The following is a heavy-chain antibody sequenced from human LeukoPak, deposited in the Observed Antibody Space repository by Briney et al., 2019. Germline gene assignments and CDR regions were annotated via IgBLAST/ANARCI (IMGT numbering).Heavy chain of an antibody. CDR2: IYYSGST. J-gene: IGHJ3*02. CDR3: ARRDIVVVPAAMPGGAFDI. D-gene: IGHD2-2*01. CDR1: GGSISGSSYY. Sequence: SETLSLTCTVSGGSISGSSYYWGWIRQPPGKGLEWIGSIYYSGSTYYNPSLKSRVTISVDTSKNQFSLKLSSVTAADTAVYYCARRDIVVVPAAMPGGAFDIWGQGTMVTVSS. V-gene: IGHV4-39*01.